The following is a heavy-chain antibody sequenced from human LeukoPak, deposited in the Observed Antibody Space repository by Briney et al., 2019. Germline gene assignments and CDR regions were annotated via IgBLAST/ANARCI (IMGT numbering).Heavy chain of an antibody. J-gene: IGHJ3*02. CDR2: ISSSGSTI. CDR3: AFFPGHAFDI. CDR1: GFPFSLYG. V-gene: IGHV3-48*04. Sequence: PGGSLRLSCAASGFPFSLYGMQWVRQAPGKGLEWVSYISSSGSTIYYADSVKGRFTISRDNARNSLYLQMNSLRAEDTAVYYCAFFPGHAFDIWGQGTMVTVSS.